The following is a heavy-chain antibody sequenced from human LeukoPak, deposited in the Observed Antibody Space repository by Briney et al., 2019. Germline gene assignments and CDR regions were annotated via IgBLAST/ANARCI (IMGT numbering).Heavy chain of an antibody. Sequence: SETLSLTCTVSGGSISSSSYYWGWIRQPPGKGLEWIGSIYYSGSTYYNPSLKSRVTISVDTSKNQFSLKLSSVTAADTAVYYCARGASARYYYGSGSYWGLKFDPWGQGTLVTVSS. D-gene: IGHD3-10*01. CDR2: IYYSGST. CDR1: GGSISSSSYY. J-gene: IGHJ5*02. V-gene: IGHV4-39*01. CDR3: ARGASARYYYGSGSYWGLKFDP.